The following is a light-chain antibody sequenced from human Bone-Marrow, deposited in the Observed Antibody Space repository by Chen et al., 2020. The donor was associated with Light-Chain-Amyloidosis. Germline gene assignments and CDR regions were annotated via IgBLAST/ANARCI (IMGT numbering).Light chain of an antibody. J-gene: IGLJ3*02. CDR2: EDD. CDR3: QSYQGSSQGV. CDR1: SGSIATNY. Sequence: NFMLSQPHSVSESPGKTVIISCTRSSGSIATNYVQWYQQRPGSSPTTVIYEDDQRPSGVPDRFSGYIDRSSNSASLTISGLKTEDEADYYCQSYQGSSQGVFGGGTKLTVL. V-gene: IGLV6-57*01.